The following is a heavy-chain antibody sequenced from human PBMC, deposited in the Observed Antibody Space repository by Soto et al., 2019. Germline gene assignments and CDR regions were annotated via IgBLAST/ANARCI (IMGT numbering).Heavy chain of an antibody. Sequence: ASVKVSCKASGYTFTSYYMHWVRQAPGQGLEWMGIINPSGGSTSYAQKFQGRVTMTRDTSTSTVYMELSSLRSEDTAVYYCARDSIAAAGTPPTCYYYGMDVWGQGTTVTVSS. J-gene: IGHJ6*02. CDR3: ARDSIAAAGTPPTCYYYGMDV. CDR1: GYTFTSYY. CDR2: INPSGGST. D-gene: IGHD6-13*01. V-gene: IGHV1-46*01.